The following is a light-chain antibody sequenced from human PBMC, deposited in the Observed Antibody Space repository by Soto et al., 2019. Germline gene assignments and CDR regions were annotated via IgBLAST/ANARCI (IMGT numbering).Light chain of an antibody. V-gene: IGKV1-5*03. J-gene: IGKJ1*01. Sequence: DIQMTQSPSTLSASVGDRVTITCRASQSISSWLAWYQQKPGKAPKLLIYTASSLESGVPSRFSGSGAGTEFSLTISRLQPDDFATYYCKQYNRYWTFGQGTKVEIK. CDR1: QSISSW. CDR2: TAS. CDR3: KQYNRYWT.